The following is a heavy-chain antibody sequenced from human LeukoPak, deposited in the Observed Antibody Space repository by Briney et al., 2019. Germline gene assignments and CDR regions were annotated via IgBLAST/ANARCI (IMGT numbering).Heavy chain of an antibody. D-gene: IGHD1-26*01. V-gene: IGHV3-23*01. CDR2: ISASGGTI. Sequence: GGSLRLSCAASGFISSSYAMSWVRQAPGKGLEWVSHISASGGTIYYADSVKGRFTISRDNSKNTLYLQMNSLRAEDTALYYCAKQHGNFDSWGQGTLVTVSS. CDR3: AKQHGNFDS. CDR1: GFISSSYA. J-gene: IGHJ4*02.